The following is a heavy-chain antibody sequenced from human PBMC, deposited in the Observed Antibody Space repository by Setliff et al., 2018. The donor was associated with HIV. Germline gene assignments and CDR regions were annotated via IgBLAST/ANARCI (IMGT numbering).Heavy chain of an antibody. D-gene: IGHD1-26*01. Sequence: GGSLRLSCAASGIIFSNYGMHWVRQAPGKGLEWVAYVRFDGNDKYYRDSVKGRFTISRDNAKNTLYLEMNSLRAEDTAVYYCARESGSYLSFFDYWGQGTLVTVSS. CDR3: ARESGSYLSFFDY. J-gene: IGHJ4*02. CDR1: GIIFSNYG. CDR2: VRFDGNDK. V-gene: IGHV3-30*02.